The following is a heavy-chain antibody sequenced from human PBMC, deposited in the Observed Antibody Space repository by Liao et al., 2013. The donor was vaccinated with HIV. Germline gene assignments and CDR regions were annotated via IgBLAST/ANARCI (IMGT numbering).Heavy chain of an antibody. CDR2: IYPSGST. CDR1: GGSFSGDY. V-gene: IGHV4-59*10. Sequence: QVQLQQWGAGLLKPSETLSLTCAVYGGSFSGDYWSWIRQPAGKGLEWIGRIYPSGSTNYNPSLMSRVSMSVGTSKNQFSLKLSSVTAADTALFYCARKDTAVDDVFDIWGQGTMVTVSS. D-gene: IGHD6-19*01. J-gene: IGHJ3*02. CDR3: ARKDTAVDDVFDI.